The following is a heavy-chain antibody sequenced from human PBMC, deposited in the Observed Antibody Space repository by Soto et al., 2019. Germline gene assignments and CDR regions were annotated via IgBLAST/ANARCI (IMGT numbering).Heavy chain of an antibody. D-gene: IGHD6-19*01. CDR3: AKTNPSRTRSGWSDWFDP. Sequence: EVQLLESGGGLVQPGGSLRLSCAASGFSLSSYAMTWVRQAPGKGLDWVSTITGASRGIYYADSVAGRFIISRDNSKNTLYLHMDNLRAEDTAVYFCAKTNPSRTRSGWSDWFDPWGQGTLVTVAS. V-gene: IGHV3-23*01. CDR1: GFSLSSYA. J-gene: IGHJ5*02. CDR2: ITGASRGI.